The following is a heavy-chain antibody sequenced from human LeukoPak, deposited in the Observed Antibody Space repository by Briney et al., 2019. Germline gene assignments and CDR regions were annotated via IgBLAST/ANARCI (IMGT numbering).Heavy chain of an antibody. CDR3: AKEGTVLLWFGESEMGIDY. CDR1: GFTFSDHY. CDR2: TRNKANSYTT. J-gene: IGHJ4*02. V-gene: IGHV3-72*01. Sequence: GGSLRLSCAASGFTFSDHYMDWVRQAPGKGLEWVGRTRNKANSYTTEYAASVKGRFTISRDDSKNSLYLQMNSLKTEDTAVYYCAKEGTVLLWFGESEMGIDYWGQGTLVTVSS. D-gene: IGHD3-10*01.